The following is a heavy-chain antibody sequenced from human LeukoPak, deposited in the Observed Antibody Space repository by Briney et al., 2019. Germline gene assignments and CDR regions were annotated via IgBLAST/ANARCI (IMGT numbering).Heavy chain of an antibody. Sequence: GESLKISCKGSGYSFPNYWIGWVRQMPGKGLEWMGIIYPGGSDIRYSPSFQGQVTISADKSISTAYLQWSSLRASDTAMYYCAIRYSGSYNDYWGQGTLVTVSS. V-gene: IGHV5-51*01. CDR1: GYSFPNYW. CDR3: AIRYSGSYNDY. D-gene: IGHD1-26*01. J-gene: IGHJ4*02. CDR2: IYPGGSDI.